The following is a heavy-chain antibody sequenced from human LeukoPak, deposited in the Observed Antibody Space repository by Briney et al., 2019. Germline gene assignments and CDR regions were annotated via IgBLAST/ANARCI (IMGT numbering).Heavy chain of an antibody. CDR3: ASATYYYDNSGYYLGPHFDY. Sequence: PSETLSLTCAVYGGSFSGYYWSWIRQPPGKGLEWIGEINHSGSTNYNPSLKSRVTISVDTSKNQFSLKLSSVTAADTAVYYCASATYYYDNSGYYLGPHFDYWGQGTLVTVSS. CDR2: INHSGST. CDR1: GGSFSGYY. J-gene: IGHJ4*02. D-gene: IGHD3-22*01. V-gene: IGHV4-34*01.